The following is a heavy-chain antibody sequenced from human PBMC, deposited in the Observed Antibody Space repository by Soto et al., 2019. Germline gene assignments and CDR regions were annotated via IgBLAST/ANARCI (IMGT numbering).Heavy chain of an antibody. CDR2: ISYDGSNK. Sequence: GGSLRLSCAASGFTFSSYGMHWVRQAPGKGLEWVAVISYDGSNKYYADSVKGRFTISRDNSKNTLYLQMNSLRAEDTAVYYCAKDAAPIVGAIDPVDYFDYWGQGTLVTVSS. V-gene: IGHV3-30*18. D-gene: IGHD1-26*01. CDR1: GFTFSSYG. J-gene: IGHJ4*02. CDR3: AKDAAPIVGAIDPVDYFDY.